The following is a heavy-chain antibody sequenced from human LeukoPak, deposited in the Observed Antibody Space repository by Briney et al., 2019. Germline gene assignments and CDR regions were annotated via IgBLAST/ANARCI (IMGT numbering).Heavy chain of an antibody. D-gene: IGHD2-21*02. CDR1: GGSFSNYY. V-gene: IGHV4-34*01. CDR3: ASLIFCGGDCL. Sequence: PSETLSLTCAVYGGSFSNYYWSWIRQPPDKGLEWIGEINHSGSTNYNPSLKSRVTISVDTSKNQFSLKLSSVTAADTAVYYCASLIFCGGDCLWGQGTLVTVSS. CDR2: INHSGST. J-gene: IGHJ4*02.